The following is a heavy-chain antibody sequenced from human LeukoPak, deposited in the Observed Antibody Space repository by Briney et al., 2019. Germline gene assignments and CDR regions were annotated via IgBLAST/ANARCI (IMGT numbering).Heavy chain of an antibody. Sequence: ASVKVSCKASGGTFSSYAISWVRQAPGQGLEWMGGIIPIFGTANYAQKFQGRVTITADESTSTAYMELSSLRSEDTAVYYCAREYYDFWSGYFYYYYYGMDVWGQGTTVTVSS. CDR2: IIPIFGTA. CDR3: AREYYDFWSGYFYYYYYGMDV. V-gene: IGHV1-69*13. CDR1: GGTFSSYA. D-gene: IGHD3-3*01. J-gene: IGHJ6*02.